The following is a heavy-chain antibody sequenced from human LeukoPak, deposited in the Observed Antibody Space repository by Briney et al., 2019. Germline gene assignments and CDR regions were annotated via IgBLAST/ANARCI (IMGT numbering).Heavy chain of an antibody. V-gene: IGHV1-69*05. J-gene: IGHJ3*02. CDR1: GGTFSGYA. CDR3: ARVRGAVKEAFDI. Sequence: ASVKVSCKASGGTFSGYAISWVRQAPGQGLEWMGGIIPIFGTANYAQKFQGRVTITTDESTSTAYMELSSLRSEDTAVYYCARVRGAVKEAFDIWGQGTMVTVSS. CDR2: IIPIFGTA. D-gene: IGHD6-19*01.